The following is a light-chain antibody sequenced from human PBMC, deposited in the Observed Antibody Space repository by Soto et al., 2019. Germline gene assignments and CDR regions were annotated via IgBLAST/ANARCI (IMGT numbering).Light chain of an antibody. V-gene: IGKV3-15*01. CDR1: QSVRRN. CDR2: GAS. J-gene: IGKJ1*01. Sequence: EIVMTQSPATLSVSPGERATLSCRASQSVRRNLAWYQQKPGQAPRLLIYGASTRATGIPARLSGSGSGTEFTLTISSLQSEDFAIYYCQQYYNWPPWTFGQGTKVEI. CDR3: QQYYNWPPWT.